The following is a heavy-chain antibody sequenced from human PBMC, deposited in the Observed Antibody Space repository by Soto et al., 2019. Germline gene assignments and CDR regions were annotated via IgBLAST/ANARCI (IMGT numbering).Heavy chain of an antibody. CDR2: IFYNGTT. CDR3: ARVRPKEAFDI. V-gene: IGHV4-59*01. CDR1: GGFISTYF. J-gene: IGHJ3*02. Sequence: PSETLSLTCTGSGGFISTYFWSWIRQVPGKGPEWIGYIFYNGTTNYNPSLKSRVTMSVDTSKNQFSLKLSSVTDADTAVYYCARVRPKEAFDIWGKGTMVTVSS.